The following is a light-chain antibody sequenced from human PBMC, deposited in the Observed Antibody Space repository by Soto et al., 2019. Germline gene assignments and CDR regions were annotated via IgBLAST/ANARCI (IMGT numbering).Light chain of an antibody. CDR3: QQYGYSPIT. CDR2: AAS. Sequence: ETVMTQSPSTLSVSPGERATLSCRASQSVSSSHLAWYQHKPGPAPRLLIYAASSRATCSPDRFIGGGSGTDLILTISRREPEYFEVYYCQQYGYSPITFGQGTRLEIK. V-gene: IGKV3-20*01. J-gene: IGKJ5*01. CDR1: QSVSSSH.